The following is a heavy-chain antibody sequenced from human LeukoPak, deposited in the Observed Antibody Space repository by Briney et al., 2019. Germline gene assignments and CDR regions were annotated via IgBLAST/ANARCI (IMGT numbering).Heavy chain of an antibody. Sequence: PGGTLRLSCAASGFTFSSYWMHWVRQAPGKGLVWVSRINSDGSSTSYADSVKGRFTISRDNAKNTLYLQMNSLRAEDTAVYYCARVGEQRDHYYYYYYMDVWGKGTTVTISS. J-gene: IGHJ6*03. V-gene: IGHV3-74*01. D-gene: IGHD3-16*01. CDR2: INSDGSST. CDR3: ARVGEQRDHYYYYYYMDV. CDR1: GFTFSSYW.